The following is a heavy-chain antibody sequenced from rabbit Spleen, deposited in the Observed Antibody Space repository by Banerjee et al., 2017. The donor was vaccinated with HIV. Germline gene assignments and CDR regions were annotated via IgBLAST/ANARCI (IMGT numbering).Heavy chain of an antibody. Sequence: QEQLVESGGGLVKPEGSLKLSCTASGFSFSSRFYMCWVRQAPGKGLEWIACIDSGSSGDTYYANWAKGRFTISKTSSTTVTLQMTSLTAADTATYFCARNYVNAFDPWGPGTLVTVS. D-gene: IGHD1-1*01. CDR3: ARNYVNAFDP. J-gene: IGHJ2*01. CDR1: GFSFSSRFY. CDR2: IDSGSSGDT. V-gene: IGHV1S45*01.